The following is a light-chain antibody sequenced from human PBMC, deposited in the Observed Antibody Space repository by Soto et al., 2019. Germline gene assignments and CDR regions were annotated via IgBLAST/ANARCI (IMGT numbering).Light chain of an antibody. J-gene: IGKJ1*01. CDR1: QSVSSY. CDR2: GAS. CDR3: QQYYNWPRT. V-gene: IGKV3-15*01. Sequence: DIVMTQSPATLSVSPGERATLSCRASQSVSSYLAWYQQKPGQAPRLLTYGASTRATGIPARFSGSGSGTEFTLTISSLQPEDFAVYYCQQYYNWPRTFGQGTKVDVK.